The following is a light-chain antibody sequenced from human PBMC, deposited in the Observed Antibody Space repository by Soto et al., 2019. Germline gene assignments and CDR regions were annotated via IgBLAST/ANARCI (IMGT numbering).Light chain of an antibody. CDR3: CSYAGSYTVV. CDR2: DII. J-gene: IGLJ2*01. CDR1: SSDVGGYNY. Sequence: QSVLTQPRSVSGSPGQSVTISFTGTSSDVGGYNYVSWYQQHPGKAPKLMIYDIIKRPSGVPDRFSGSKSGNTASLTISGLQAEDGADYYCCSYAGSYTVVFGGGTKLTVL. V-gene: IGLV2-11*01.